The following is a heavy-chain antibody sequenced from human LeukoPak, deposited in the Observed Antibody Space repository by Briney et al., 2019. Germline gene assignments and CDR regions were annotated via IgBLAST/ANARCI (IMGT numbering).Heavy chain of an antibody. V-gene: IGHV1-24*01. Sequence: ASVKVPCKASGYTFTSYGISWVRQAPGQGLEWMGGFDPEDGETIYAQKFQGRVTMTEDTSTDTAYMELSSLRSKDTAVYYCATRIAARSFDYWGQGTLVTVSS. J-gene: IGHJ4*02. CDR3: ATRIAARSFDY. CDR1: GYTFTSYG. CDR2: FDPEDGET. D-gene: IGHD6-6*01.